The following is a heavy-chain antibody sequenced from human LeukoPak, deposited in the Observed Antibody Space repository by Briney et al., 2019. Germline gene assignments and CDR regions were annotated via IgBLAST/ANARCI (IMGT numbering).Heavy chain of an antibody. D-gene: IGHD5-18*01. CDR3: SKAGDTNYYRYGDY. Sequence: GESLRLSCAASGFTFNTYTMYWVRQAPGKGLEWVSAISGSGGSTYYADSVKGRFTISRDNAKNTLYLQMNNLRGEDTALYYCSKAGDTNYYRYGDYWGQGTLVTVSS. J-gene: IGHJ4*02. V-gene: IGHV3-23*01. CDR1: GFTFNTYT. CDR2: ISGSGGST.